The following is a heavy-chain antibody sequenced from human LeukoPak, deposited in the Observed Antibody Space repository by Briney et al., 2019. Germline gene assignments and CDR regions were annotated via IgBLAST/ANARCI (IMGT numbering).Heavy chain of an antibody. V-gene: IGHV1-2*02. CDR2: INPNNGDT. Sequence: ASVKVSCKASGYTFTTHALHWVRQAPGQRLEWMGWINPNNGDTKYAQKFQGGVTMTRDTSISTVYMELSRLRSDDTAVYYCTRASSGWFWFDPWGQGTLVTVSS. CDR3: TRASSGWFWFDP. D-gene: IGHD6-19*01. CDR1: GYTFTTHA. J-gene: IGHJ5*02.